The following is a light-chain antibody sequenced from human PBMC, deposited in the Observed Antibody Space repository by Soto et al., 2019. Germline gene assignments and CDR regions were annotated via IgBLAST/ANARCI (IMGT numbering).Light chain of an antibody. CDR3: CSYAGSYNL. CDR1: SSDVGGYNY. J-gene: IGLJ2*01. CDR2: DVS. V-gene: IGLV2-11*01. Sequence: QSALTQPRSVSGSPGQSVTISCTGTSSDVGGYNYVSWYQQHPGKAPKLMIYDVSKRPSGVPDRFSGSKSGNTASLTISGLQAEDEADYYLCSYAGSYNLFGGGTKVTVL.